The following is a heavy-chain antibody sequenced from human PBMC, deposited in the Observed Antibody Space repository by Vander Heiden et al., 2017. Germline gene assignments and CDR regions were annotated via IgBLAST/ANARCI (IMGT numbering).Heavy chain of an antibody. Sequence: IRQHPGKGLEWIGYIYDSGSTYYNPSLKSRVTISVDTSKNQFSLKLSSVTAADTAVYYCARVTLGLPPVIWGQGTMVTVSS. J-gene: IGHJ3*02. V-gene: IGHV4-31*02. D-gene: IGHD3-16*01. CDR3: ARVTLGLPPVI. CDR2: IYDSGST.